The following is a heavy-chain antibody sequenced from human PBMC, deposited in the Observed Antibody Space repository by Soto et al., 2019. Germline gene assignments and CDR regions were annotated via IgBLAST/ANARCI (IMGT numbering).Heavy chain of an antibody. Sequence: GESLKISCKASGYSFTTYWIAWVRQMPGKGLEWMGIIYPGDSDPRYSPSIQGHVTFSVDKSISTAYLQWRSLKASDTAMYYCARLETTVTRRSFDFWAQGTLVTVSS. CDR2: IYPGDSDP. CDR3: ARLETTVTRRSFDF. J-gene: IGHJ4*02. D-gene: IGHD4-4*01. V-gene: IGHV5-51*01. CDR1: GYSFTTYW.